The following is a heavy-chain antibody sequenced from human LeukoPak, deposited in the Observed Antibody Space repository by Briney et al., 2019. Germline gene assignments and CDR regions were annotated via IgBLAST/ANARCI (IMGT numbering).Heavy chain of an antibody. CDR3: AKGSFGPHY. D-gene: IGHD3-16*01. CDR1: GFIFNNYA. V-gene: IGHV3-9*01. CDR2: ISWNSGNI. J-gene: IGHJ4*02. Sequence: SGRSLRLSCAGSGFIFNNYAMHWVRQAPGKGLEWVSGISWNSGNIGYADSVKGRFTISRDNAKNSLYLQMNSLTTEDTALYYCAKGSFGPHYWGQGTLVTVSS.